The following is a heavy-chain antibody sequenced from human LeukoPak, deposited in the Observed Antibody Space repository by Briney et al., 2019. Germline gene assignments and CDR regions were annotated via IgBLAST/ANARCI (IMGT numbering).Heavy chain of an antibody. D-gene: IGHD1-26*01. V-gene: IGHV1-2*02. Sequence: ASVKVSCKASGYTFTGYYMHWVRQAPGQRLEWMGWINPNSGGTNYAQKFQGRVTMTRDTSISTAYMELRRLRSDDTAVYYCARDQVGATGYWGQGTLVTVSS. CDR3: ARDQVGATGY. J-gene: IGHJ4*02. CDR1: GYTFTGYY. CDR2: INPNSGGT.